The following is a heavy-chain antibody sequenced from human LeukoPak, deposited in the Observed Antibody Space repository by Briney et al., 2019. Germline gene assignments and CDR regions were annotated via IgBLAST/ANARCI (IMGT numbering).Heavy chain of an antibody. V-gene: IGHV3-30*01. J-gene: IGHJ4*02. D-gene: IGHD1-26*01. CDR3: ASISGTYGCDFDH. Sequence: GGSLRLSCAATGFTFSNYAMYWVRQAPGKGLEWVAVTSYDGSRKYYADSVRGRFTISRDNSKNTLYLQMNSLRPEDTAVYYCASISGTYGCDFDHWGQGTLVTVSS. CDR1: GFTFSNYA. CDR2: TSYDGSRK.